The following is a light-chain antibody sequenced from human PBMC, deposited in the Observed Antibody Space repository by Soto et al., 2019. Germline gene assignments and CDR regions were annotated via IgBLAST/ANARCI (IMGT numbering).Light chain of an antibody. Sequence: QTVVTQEPSFSVSPGGTVTLTCGLSSGSVSTSYYPSWYQQTPGQAPRTLIYNTKIRSSGVPDRFSGSILGNKAALTITGAQADDESDYYCVLYMGSGFDIFGGGTQLTVL. CDR2: NTK. V-gene: IGLV8-61*01. CDR3: VLYMGSGFDI. CDR1: SGSVSTSYY. J-gene: IGLJ7*01.